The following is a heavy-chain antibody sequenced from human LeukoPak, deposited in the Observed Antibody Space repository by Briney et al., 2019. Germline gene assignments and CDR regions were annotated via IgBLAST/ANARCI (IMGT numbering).Heavy chain of an antibody. V-gene: IGHV3-33*01. CDR2: IWCDGSNK. CDR3: ARDSAVAGTREYYYGMDV. CDR1: GFTFSSYG. Sequence: PGRSLRLSCAASGFTFSSYGMHWVRQAPGKGLEWVAVIWCDGSNKYYADSVKGRFTISRDNSKNTLYLQMNSLRAEDTAVYYCARDSAVAGTREYYYGMDVWGQGTTVTVSS. D-gene: IGHD6-19*01. J-gene: IGHJ6*02.